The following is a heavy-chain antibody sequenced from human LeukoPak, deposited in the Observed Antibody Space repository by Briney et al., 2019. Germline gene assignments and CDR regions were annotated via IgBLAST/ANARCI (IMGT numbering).Heavy chain of an antibody. V-gene: IGHV4-61*05. CDR2: IYYSGST. J-gene: IGHJ4*02. CDR1: GGSISTATYY. Sequence: SETLSLTCTVSGGSISTATYYWGWIRQPPGKGLEWIGYIYYSGSTNYNPSLKSRVTISVDTSKNQFSLKLSSVTAADTAVYYCGSYSSSSAPDYWGQGTLVTVSS. D-gene: IGHD6-6*01. CDR3: GSYSSSSAPDY.